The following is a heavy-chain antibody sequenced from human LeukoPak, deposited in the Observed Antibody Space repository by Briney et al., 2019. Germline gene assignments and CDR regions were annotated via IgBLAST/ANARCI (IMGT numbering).Heavy chain of an antibody. CDR1: GGSISSGDYY. V-gene: IGHV4-30-4*01. Sequence: SQTLSLTCTVSGGSISSGDYYWSWIRQPPGKGLEWIGYIYYSGSTYYNPSLKSRVTISVDTSKNQFSLKLSSVTAADTAVYYCDRDGYDILTGYFESRRYYGMDVWGQGTTVTVSS. D-gene: IGHD3-9*01. CDR3: DRDGYDILTGYFESRRYYGMDV. J-gene: IGHJ6*02. CDR2: IYYSGST.